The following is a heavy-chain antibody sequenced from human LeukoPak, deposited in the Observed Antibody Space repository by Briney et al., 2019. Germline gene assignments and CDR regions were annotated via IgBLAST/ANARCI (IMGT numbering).Heavy chain of an antibody. J-gene: IGHJ4*02. D-gene: IGHD2-15*01. CDR1: GFTFGDYA. Sequence: GSLRLSCTASGFTFGDYAMSWFRQAPGKGLEWVGFIRSKAYGGTTEYAASVKGRFTISRDDSKSIAYLQMNSLKTEDTAVYYCTRPLGYCSGGSCYAADYWGQGTLVTVSS. CDR3: TRPLGYCSGGSCYAADY. V-gene: IGHV3-49*03. CDR2: IRSKAYGGTT.